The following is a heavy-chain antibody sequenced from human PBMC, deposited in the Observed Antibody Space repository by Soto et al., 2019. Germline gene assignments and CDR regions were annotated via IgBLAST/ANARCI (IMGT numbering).Heavy chain of an antibody. CDR3: AKDLFDYYDSSGYSYFDY. V-gene: IGHV3-23*01. D-gene: IGHD3-22*01. CDR2: ISGSGGST. Sequence: GGSLRLSCAASGFTFSSYAMSWVRQAPGKGLEWVSAISGSGGSTYYADSVKGRFTISRDNSKNTLYLQMNSLRAEDTAVYYCAKDLFDYYDSSGYSYFDYWGQGTLVTVSS. CDR1: GFTFSSYA. J-gene: IGHJ4*02.